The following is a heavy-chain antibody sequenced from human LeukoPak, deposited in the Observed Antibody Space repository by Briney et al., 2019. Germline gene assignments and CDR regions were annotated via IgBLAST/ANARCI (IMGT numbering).Heavy chain of an antibody. Sequence: AGGSLRLSCAASGFTFSTYGFHWVPPAPGKRLEWVAIIPSGGGNIYYTDSVRGRLTIPRANSKNTLYLQMDSLRAEDTAVYYCARDRSGRFDPWRQGTLVTVSS. CDR1: GFTFSTYG. CDR2: IPSGGGNI. J-gene: IGHJ5*02. V-gene: IGHV3-30*03. D-gene: IGHD3-10*01. CDR3: ARDRSGRFDP.